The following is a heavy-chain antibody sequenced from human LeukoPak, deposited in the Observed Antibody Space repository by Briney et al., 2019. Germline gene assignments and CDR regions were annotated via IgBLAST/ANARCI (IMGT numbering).Heavy chain of an antibody. J-gene: IGHJ6*02. V-gene: IGHV3-30-3*01. D-gene: IGHD3-22*01. CDR3: ARVRYDYYDSSGYSYGMDV. CDR1: GFTFSSYA. Sequence: PGRSLRLSCAASGFTFSSYAMHWVRQAPGKGLEWVAVISYDGSNKYYADSVKGRFTISRDNSKNTLYLQMNSLRAEDTAVYYCARVRYDYYDSSGYSYGMDVWGQGTTVTVSS. CDR2: ISYDGSNK.